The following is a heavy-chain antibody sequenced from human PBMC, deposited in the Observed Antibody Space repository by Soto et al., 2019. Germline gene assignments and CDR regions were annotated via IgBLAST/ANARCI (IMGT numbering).Heavy chain of an antibody. D-gene: IGHD1-26*01. CDR2: IYHSGST. CDR3: ARLNRGSYYGMDV. J-gene: IGHJ6*02. CDR1: GYSISSGYC. V-gene: IGHV4-38-2*01. Sequence: SETLSLTCAVSGYSISSGYCWGWIRQPPGKGLEWIGSIYHSGSTYYNPSLKSRVTISVDTSKNQFCLKLSSVTAADTAVYDCARLNRGSYYGMDVWGQGTTVTASS.